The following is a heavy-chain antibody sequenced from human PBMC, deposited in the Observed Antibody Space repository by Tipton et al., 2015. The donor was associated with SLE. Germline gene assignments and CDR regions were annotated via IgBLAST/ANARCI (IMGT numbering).Heavy chain of an antibody. CDR1: GGFISSYY. CDR3: ARHAGTYYDFWSGYRTPFYFDY. CDR2: IYYSGST. V-gene: IGHV4-59*08. Sequence: TLSLTCTVSGGFISSYYWSWIRQPPGKGLEWIGYIYYSGSTNYNPSLKSRVTISVDTSKNQFSLKLSSVTAADTAVYYCARHAGTYYDFWSGYRTPFYFDYWGQGTLVTVSS. D-gene: IGHD3-3*01. J-gene: IGHJ4*02.